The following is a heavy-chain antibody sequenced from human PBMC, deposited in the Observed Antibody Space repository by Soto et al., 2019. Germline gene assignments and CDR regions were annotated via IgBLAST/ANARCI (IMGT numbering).Heavy chain of an antibody. V-gene: IGHV4-39*07. J-gene: IGHJ6*02. CDR3: ARISMGRGVIITDYYGMDV. Sequence: SETLSLTCTVSGGSISSSSYYWGWIRQPPGKGLEWIGSIFYSGSTYYNPSLKSRVTISVDTSKNQFSLKLSSVTAADTAVYYCARISMGRGVIITDYYGMDVWGQGTTVTVSS. CDR2: IFYSGST. CDR1: GGSISSSSYY. D-gene: IGHD3-10*01.